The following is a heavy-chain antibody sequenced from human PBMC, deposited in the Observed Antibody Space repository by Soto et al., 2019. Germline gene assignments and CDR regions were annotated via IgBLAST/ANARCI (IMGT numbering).Heavy chain of an antibody. V-gene: IGHV1-18*01. Sequence: QVQLVQSGAEVKKPGASVKVSCKASGYTFTSYGISWVRQAPGQGLEWMGWISAYNGNTNYAQELQGRVTMTTDTSTSTAYMELRSLRSDDTAVYYCARRVLGYCSSTSCYRDDAFDIWGQGTMVTVSS. CDR2: ISAYNGNT. J-gene: IGHJ3*02. D-gene: IGHD2-2*01. CDR1: GYTFTSYG. CDR3: ARRVLGYCSSTSCYRDDAFDI.